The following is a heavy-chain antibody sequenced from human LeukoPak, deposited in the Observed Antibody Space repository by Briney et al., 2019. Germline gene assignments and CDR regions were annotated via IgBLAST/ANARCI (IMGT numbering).Heavy chain of an antibody. V-gene: IGHV4-4*07. Sequence: SETLSLTCTVSGGSISSYYWSWIRQPAGKGLEWIGRIYTSGSTNYNPPLKSRVTMSVDTSKNQFSLKLSSVTAADTAVYYCARDRGEGTEAVVVPAAYWFDPWAREPWSPSPQ. CDR3: ARDRGEGTEAVVVPAAYWFDP. CDR2: IYTSGST. CDR1: GGSISSYY. D-gene: IGHD2-2*01. J-gene: IGHJ5*02.